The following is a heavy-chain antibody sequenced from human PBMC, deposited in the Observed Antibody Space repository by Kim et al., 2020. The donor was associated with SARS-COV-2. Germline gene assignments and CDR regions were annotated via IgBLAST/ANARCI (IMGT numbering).Heavy chain of an antibody. D-gene: IGHD4-17*01. J-gene: IGHJ5*02. CDR1: GDSMTRSYFY. Sequence: SETLSLTCTVSGDSMTRSYFYWAWIRQSPEKGLEWIGSVYYSGSTHYNPSFKSRLTISVDTSKKQFSLRLNAVTAADTAVYYCARNTSSQTSVTSGRRYNWFDPWGQGTLVTVSS. CDR2: VYYSGST. V-gene: IGHV4-39*07. CDR3: ARNTSSQTSVTSGRRYNWFDP.